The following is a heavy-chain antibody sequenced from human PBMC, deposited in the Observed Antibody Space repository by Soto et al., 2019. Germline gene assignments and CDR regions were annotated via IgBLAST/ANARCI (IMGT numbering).Heavy chain of an antibody. V-gene: IGHV3-7*03. CDR3: ARDSPSSGWTNWFDP. D-gene: IGHD6-19*01. J-gene: IGHJ5*02. Sequence: GGSLRLSCAASGFTFSSYWMSWVRQAPGKGLEWVANIKQDGSEKYYVDSVKGRFTISRDNAKNSLYLQMNSLRAEDTAVYYCARDSPSSGWTNWFDPWGQGTLVTVSS. CDR1: GFTFSSYW. CDR2: IKQDGSEK.